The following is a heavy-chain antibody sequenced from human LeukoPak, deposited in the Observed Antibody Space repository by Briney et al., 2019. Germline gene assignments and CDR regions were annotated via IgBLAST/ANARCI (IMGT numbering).Heavy chain of an antibody. Sequence: VASVKVSCKASGYTFTSYYMHWVRQAPGQGLEWMGIIDPSGGSTSYAQNFQGGVTMTRDATTSTVYLELSSLRSEDTAVYYCARDFGEMPNYWGQGTLVTVSS. V-gene: IGHV1-46*01. CDR2: IDPSGGST. CDR1: GYTFTSYY. D-gene: IGHD5-24*01. J-gene: IGHJ4*02. CDR3: ARDFGEMPNY.